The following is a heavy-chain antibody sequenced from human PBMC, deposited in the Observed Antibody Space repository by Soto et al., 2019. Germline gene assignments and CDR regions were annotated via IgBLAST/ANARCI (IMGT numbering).Heavy chain of an antibody. CDR1: GGSISSSNW. J-gene: IGHJ5*02. D-gene: IGHD1-26*01. CDR3: ARIKRLEWELRIPWFDP. Sequence: QVQLQESGPGLVKPSGTLSLTCAVSGGSISSSNWWSWVRQPPGKGLEWIGEIYHSGSTNYNPSLKCRVTISVNKSKNQCSLKLSSVTAADTAVYYCARIKRLEWELRIPWFDPWGQGTLVTVSS. V-gene: IGHV4-4*02. CDR2: IYHSGST.